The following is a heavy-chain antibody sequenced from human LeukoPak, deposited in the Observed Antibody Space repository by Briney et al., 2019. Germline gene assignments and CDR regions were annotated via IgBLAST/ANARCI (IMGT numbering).Heavy chain of an antibody. Sequence: SGGSLRLSCAASGLTVSSNYMNWVRQAPGKELEWVSALYIGGNTYYADSVRGRFTISRDNSKNTLYLQMNSLRAEDTAIYYCTTAAGYNYGQYWGQGALVTVSS. CDR3: TTAAGYNYGQY. V-gene: IGHV3-53*01. J-gene: IGHJ4*02. CDR2: LYIGGNT. CDR1: GLTVSSNY. D-gene: IGHD5-18*01.